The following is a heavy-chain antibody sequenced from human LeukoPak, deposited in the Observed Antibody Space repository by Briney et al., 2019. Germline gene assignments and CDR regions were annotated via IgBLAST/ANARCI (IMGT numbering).Heavy chain of an antibody. CDR1: GFTFSIYA. D-gene: IGHD3-10*01. CDR3: ARVQITGSYWYYYYGMDV. Sequence: SGGSLRLSCAASGFTFSIYAMSWVRQAPGKGLEWVANIKQDGSEKYYVDSVKGRFTISRDNAKNSLYLQMNSLRAEDTAVYYCARVQITGSYWYYYYGMDVWGQGTTVTVSS. V-gene: IGHV3-7*01. J-gene: IGHJ6*02. CDR2: IKQDGSEK.